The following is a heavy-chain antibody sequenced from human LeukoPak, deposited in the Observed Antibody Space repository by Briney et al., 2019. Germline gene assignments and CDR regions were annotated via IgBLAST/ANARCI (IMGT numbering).Heavy chain of an antibody. Sequence: SSETLSLTCSVSDGSINSHYWNWIRRPPGKGLEWIGYIYYNGNTNYSPSLKSRVTMSVDTSKNLFSLKVSSVTAADTAVYYCARGRSNYYGMDVWGQGTTVTVSS. CDR1: DGSINSHY. CDR3: ARGRSNYYGMDV. CDR2: IYYNGNT. V-gene: IGHV4-59*11. D-gene: IGHD1-26*01. J-gene: IGHJ6*02.